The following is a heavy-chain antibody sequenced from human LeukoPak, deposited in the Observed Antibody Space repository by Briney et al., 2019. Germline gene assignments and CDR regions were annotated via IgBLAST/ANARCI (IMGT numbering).Heavy chain of an antibody. Sequence: QTRGSLRLSCAASGFTFSSYGMHWVRQAPGKGLEWVAVIWYDGSNKYYADSVKGRFTISRDNSKNTLYLQMNSLRAEDTAVYYCARGSGYYGSGSYTNYFDYWGQGTLVTVSS. D-gene: IGHD3-10*01. V-gene: IGHV3-33*01. CDR3: ARGSGYYGSGSYTNYFDY. J-gene: IGHJ4*02. CDR2: IWYDGSNK. CDR1: GFTFSSYG.